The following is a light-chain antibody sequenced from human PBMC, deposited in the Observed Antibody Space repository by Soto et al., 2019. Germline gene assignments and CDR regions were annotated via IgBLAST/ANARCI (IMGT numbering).Light chain of an antibody. Sequence: DIQMTQSPSSLSASVGDRVNITCRASQTISSYLNWYQQKPGKAPNLLIYAASSLQSGVPSRFSGSGSGTDFTLTISNLQPEDFATYYCQQSYSTPRTFGGGTKVDIK. J-gene: IGKJ4*01. CDR3: QQSYSTPRT. CDR1: QTISSY. CDR2: AAS. V-gene: IGKV1-39*01.